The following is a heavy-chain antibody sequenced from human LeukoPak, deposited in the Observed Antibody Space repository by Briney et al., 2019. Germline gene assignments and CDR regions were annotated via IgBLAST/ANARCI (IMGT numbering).Heavy chain of an antibody. CDR1: GGSISTYY. V-gene: IGHV4-59*01. J-gene: IGHJ2*01. CDR3: ARDQVGGTWYFDL. D-gene: IGHD1-26*01. CDR2: LYNRGST. Sequence: SETLSLTCTVSGGSISTYYWSWIRQPPGKGLEWIGYLYNRGSTNYNPSLKSRVSISGDTSKNQFSLKLTSVTAADTAVYYCARDQVGGTWYFDLWGRGTLVTGSS.